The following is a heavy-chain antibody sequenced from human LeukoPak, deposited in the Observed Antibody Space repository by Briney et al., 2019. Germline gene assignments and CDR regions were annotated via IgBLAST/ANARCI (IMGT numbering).Heavy chain of an antibody. V-gene: IGHV5-51*01. CDR1: GYSFSSYW. Sequence: GESLKIPCKGSGYSFSSYWIGWVRQMPGKGLEWMGIIYPGDSDTRYSPSFQGQVTISADKSISTAYLQWSSLKASDAAMYFCACNNYGDLRIWGQGTLVTVSS. D-gene: IGHD4-17*01. CDR3: ACNNYGDLRI. J-gene: IGHJ4*02. CDR2: IYPGDSDT.